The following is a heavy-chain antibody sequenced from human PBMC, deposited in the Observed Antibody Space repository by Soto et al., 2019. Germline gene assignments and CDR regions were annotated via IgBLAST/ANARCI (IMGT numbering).Heavy chain of an antibody. CDR2: INHSEST. CDR1: GGSFSGYY. Sequence: SETLSLTCAVYGGSFSGYYWSWIRQPPGKGLEWIGEINHSESTNYNPSLKSRVTISVDTSKNQFSLKLSSVTAADTAVYYCALGNFDAFDIWGQGTMVTVSS. J-gene: IGHJ3*02. V-gene: IGHV4-34*01. CDR3: ALGNFDAFDI.